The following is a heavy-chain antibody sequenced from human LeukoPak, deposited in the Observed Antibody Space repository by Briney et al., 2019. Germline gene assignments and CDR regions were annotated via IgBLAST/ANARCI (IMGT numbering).Heavy chain of an antibody. V-gene: IGHV3-7*01. CDR2: IKQDGSEK. CDR3: ARETKDSSGYYEGY. D-gene: IGHD3-22*01. Sequence: PGGSLRLSCAASGFTFSSYWMSWVRQAPGKGLEWVANIKQDGSEKYYVDSVKGRFTISRDNAKNSLYLQMNSLRAEDTAVYYCARETKDSSGYYEGYWGQGTLVTVSS. J-gene: IGHJ4*02. CDR1: GFTFSSYW.